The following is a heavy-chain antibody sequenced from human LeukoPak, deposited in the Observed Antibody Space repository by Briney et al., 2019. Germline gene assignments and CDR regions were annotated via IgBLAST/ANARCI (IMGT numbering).Heavy chain of an antibody. V-gene: IGHV3-48*01. Sequence: PGGSLRLSCAASGFTFSSYSMNWVRQAPGKGLEGVSYISSSSSTIYYADSVKGRFTISRDNAKSSLYLQMNSLRAEDTAVYYCARDRSRITIFGVVIGAFDIWGQGTMVTVSS. D-gene: IGHD3-3*01. CDR2: ISSSSSTI. CDR1: GFTFSSYS. CDR3: ARDRSRITIFGVVIGAFDI. J-gene: IGHJ3*02.